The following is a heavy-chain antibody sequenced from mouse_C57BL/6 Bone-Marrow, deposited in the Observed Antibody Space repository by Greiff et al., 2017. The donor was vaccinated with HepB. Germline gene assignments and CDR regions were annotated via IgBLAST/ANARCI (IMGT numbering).Heavy chain of an antibody. V-gene: IGHV1-64*01. CDR3: ARRNYGNYWYFDV. CDR1: GYTFTSYW. Sequence: QVQLQQPGAELVKPGASVKLSCKASGYTFTSYWMHWVKQRPGQGLEWIGMIHPNSGSTNYNEKFKSKATLTVDKSSSTAYMQLSSLTSEDAAVYYCARRNYGNYWYFDVWGTGSTGTVAS. J-gene: IGHJ1*03. CDR2: IHPNSGST. D-gene: IGHD2-1*01.